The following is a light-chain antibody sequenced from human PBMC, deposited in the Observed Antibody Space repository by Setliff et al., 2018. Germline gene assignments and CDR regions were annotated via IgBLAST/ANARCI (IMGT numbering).Light chain of an antibody. J-gene: IGLJ1*01. CDR3: QSYDRSLSADV. CDR1: SSNIGAGYD. Sequence: QSALTQPPSVSGAPGQRVTISCTGSSSNIGAGYDAHWYQQLPGTAPKLLMFGNTXXXSGXPDXXPXXXSXXPXSLAITGLQAEDEADYFCQSYDRSLSADVFGIGTKVTVL. V-gene: IGLV1-40*01. CDR2: GNT.